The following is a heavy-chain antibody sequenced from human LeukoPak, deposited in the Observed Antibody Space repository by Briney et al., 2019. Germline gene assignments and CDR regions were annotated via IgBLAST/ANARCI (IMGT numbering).Heavy chain of an antibody. J-gene: IGHJ6*03. CDR2: SYYSGGS. V-gene: IGHV4-59*11. D-gene: IGHD2/OR15-2a*01. Sequence: PSETLSLTCTVSGGSISYHYWSWIRQPPGKGLEWLGFSYYSGGSHYNPSLKSRVTISVDTSKNQFSLILSSATAADTAVYYCTRANFRPYYYYMDVWGKGTTVTVSS. CDR3: TRANFRPYYYYMDV. CDR1: GGSISYHY.